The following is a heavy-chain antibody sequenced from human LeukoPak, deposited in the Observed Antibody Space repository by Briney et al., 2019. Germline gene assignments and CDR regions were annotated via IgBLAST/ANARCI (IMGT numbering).Heavy chain of an antibody. J-gene: IGHJ4*02. CDR1: GFAFTTYS. V-gene: IGHV3-21*01. Sequence: PGGSLRLSCEASGFAFTTYSMTWVRQAPGKGLEWVSIISSGSSAIFSADALKGRFTISRDDAKNLLYLDMNSLRAEDTAVYYCAKEDYYDSSGNPGGYWGQGTLVTVSS. CDR2: ISSGSSAI. D-gene: IGHD3-22*01. CDR3: AKEDYYDSSGNPGGY.